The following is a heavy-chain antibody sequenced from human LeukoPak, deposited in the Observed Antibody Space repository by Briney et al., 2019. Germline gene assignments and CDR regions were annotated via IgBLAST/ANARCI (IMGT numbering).Heavy chain of an antibody. V-gene: IGHV3-23*01. Sequence: GGSLRLSCVVSGLTLSNYGMSWVRQAPGKGLEWVSGISERGGSTNYADSVKGRFIISRDTSKNTVYLQMNSLRVEDTAVYFCAKRGIVIRAVIIIGFHKEAYYFDYWGQGILVTVSS. CDR2: ISERGGST. J-gene: IGHJ4*02. D-gene: IGHD3-10*01. CDR3: AKRGIVIRAVIIIGFHKEAYYFDY. CDR1: GLTLSNYG.